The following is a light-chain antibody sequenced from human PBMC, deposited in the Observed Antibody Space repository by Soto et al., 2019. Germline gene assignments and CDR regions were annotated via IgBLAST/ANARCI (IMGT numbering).Light chain of an antibody. CDR1: SSDVGGFDY. CDR2: EVN. Sequence: QSVLTQPPSASGSPGQSVTISCTGTSSDVGGFDYVSWYQHHPGEAPKLFIYEVNNRPSGVPDRFSGSKSGNTASLTVSGLQAEDEADYCCSSYTGTNSPDVFGTGTKLTVL. J-gene: IGLJ1*01. V-gene: IGLV2-8*01. CDR3: SSYTGTNSPDV.